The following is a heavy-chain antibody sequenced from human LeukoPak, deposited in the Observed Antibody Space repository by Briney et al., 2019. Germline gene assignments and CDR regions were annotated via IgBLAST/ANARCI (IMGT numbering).Heavy chain of an antibody. CDR1: GYTFTGYY. Sequence: GASVKVSCKASGYTFTGYYMHWVRQAPGQGLEWIGWINPNSGGTNYAQKFQGRVTMTRDTSISTAYMELSSLRSEDTAVYYCARGLWSYRVFDYWGQGTQVTVSS. CDR3: ARGLWSYRVFDY. CDR2: INPNSGGT. D-gene: IGHD1-26*01. V-gene: IGHV1-2*02. J-gene: IGHJ4*02.